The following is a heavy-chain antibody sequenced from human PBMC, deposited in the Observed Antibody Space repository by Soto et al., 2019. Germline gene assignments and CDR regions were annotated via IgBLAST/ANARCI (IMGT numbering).Heavy chain of an antibody. V-gene: IGHV4-30-4*01. D-gene: IGHD1-7*01. Sequence: PSETLSLTCTVSGDSISSGDYYWSWIRQPPGKGLEWIGYVYYSGSTYYNPSLKSRVTISVDTSKNQFSLKLSSVIAADTAVYYCASFLELRYFDYWGQGALVTVSS. J-gene: IGHJ4*02. CDR3: ASFLELRYFDY. CDR2: VYYSGST. CDR1: GDSISSGDYY.